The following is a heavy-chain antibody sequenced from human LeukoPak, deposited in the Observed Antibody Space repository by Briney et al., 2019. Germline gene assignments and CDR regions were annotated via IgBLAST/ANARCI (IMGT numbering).Heavy chain of an antibody. CDR3: ARSKYNRGYSYGSFDY. CDR2: INHSGST. CDR1: GVSFSGYY. J-gene: IGHJ4*02. D-gene: IGHD5-18*01. V-gene: IGHV4-34*01. Sequence: SETLSLTCAVYGVSFSGYYWSWVRQPPGKGLEWVGEINHSGSTNYNPSLKSRGTITVDTSKNQFSLKLSSVTAADTAVYYCARSKYNRGYSYGSFDYWGQGTLVTVSS.